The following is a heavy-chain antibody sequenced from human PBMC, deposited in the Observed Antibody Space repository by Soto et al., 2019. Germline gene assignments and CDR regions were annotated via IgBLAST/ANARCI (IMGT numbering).Heavy chain of an antibody. CDR1: GYTFIGYS. V-gene: IGHV1-2*02. CDR3: ARGGLYSYPY. D-gene: IGHD3-16*02. CDR2: INPNSGET. Sequence: GASVKVSCKASGYTFIGYSIHWVRQAPLQGLEWMGRINPNSGETNFAQTFRGRVTMTTDASIRTAFMELSRLTSDDTAVYYCARGGLYSYPYWGQGTLVTVSS. J-gene: IGHJ4*02.